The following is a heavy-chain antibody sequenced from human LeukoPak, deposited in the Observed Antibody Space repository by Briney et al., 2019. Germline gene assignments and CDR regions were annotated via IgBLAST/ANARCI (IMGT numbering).Heavy chain of an antibody. V-gene: IGHV5-51*01. J-gene: IGHJ3*02. Sequence: GESLKISCKGSGYNFANSWIGWVRQMPGKGLEWMGIIYPGDSDIKYSPSFQGHVTISADKSISTAYLQWSSLEASDTAIYYCARRWGNWGGAFDIWGQGTMVIVSS. CDR2: IYPGDSDI. CDR1: GYNFANSW. CDR3: ARRWGNWGGAFDI. D-gene: IGHD7-27*01.